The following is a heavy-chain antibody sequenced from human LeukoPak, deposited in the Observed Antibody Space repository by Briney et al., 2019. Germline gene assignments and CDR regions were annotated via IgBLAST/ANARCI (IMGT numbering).Heavy chain of an antibody. D-gene: IGHD2-21*01. J-gene: IGHJ4*02. CDR3: MKLPTMIIVIDTDFEY. Sequence: GGSLRLSCVASGFTFRHYDMSWVRQAPGKGLEWVSSINTSGGSTYYADSLQGRFTISRDISKNTLHLQMNNVRAEDTALYYCMKLPTMIIVIDTDFEYWGQGAQVTVSS. V-gene: IGHV3-23*01. CDR2: INTSGGST. CDR1: GFTFRHYD.